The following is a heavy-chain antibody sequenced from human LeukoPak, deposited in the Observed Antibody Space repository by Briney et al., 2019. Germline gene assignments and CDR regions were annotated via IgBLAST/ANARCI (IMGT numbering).Heavy chain of an antibody. Sequence: GGSLRLSCAASGFTFDDYAMHWVRQAPGKGLEWVSLISGDGGSTYYADSVKGRFTISRDNSKNSLYLQMNSLRAEDTAVYYCARAMSYGDYVGLAYWGQGTLVTVSS. CDR3: ARAMSYGDYVGLAY. V-gene: IGHV3-43*02. D-gene: IGHD4-17*01. CDR1: GFTFDDYA. CDR2: ISGDGGST. J-gene: IGHJ4*02.